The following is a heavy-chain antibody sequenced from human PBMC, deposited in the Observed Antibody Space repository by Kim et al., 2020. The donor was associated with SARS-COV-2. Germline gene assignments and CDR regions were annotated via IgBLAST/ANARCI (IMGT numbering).Heavy chain of an antibody. V-gene: IGHV3-7*03. Sequence: GGSLRLSCAASGFTFSSYWMSWVRQAPGKGLEWVANIKQDGSEKYYVDSVKGRFTISRDNAKNSLYLQMNSLRAEDTAVYYCARSTLYYYDSSGYYGVCSAFDIWGQGTMVTVSS. CDR1: GFTFSSYW. J-gene: IGHJ3*02. CDR2: IKQDGSEK. D-gene: IGHD3-22*01. CDR3: ARSTLYYYDSSGYYGVCSAFDI.